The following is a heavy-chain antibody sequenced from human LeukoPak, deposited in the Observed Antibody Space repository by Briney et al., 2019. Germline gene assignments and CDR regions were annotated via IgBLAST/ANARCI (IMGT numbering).Heavy chain of an antibody. Sequence: PSETLSLTCTVSGGSISSGGYYWSWIRQHPGKGLEWIGEINHSGSTNYNPSLKSRVTISVDTSKNQFSLKLSSVTAADTAVYYCARTAPRITIFGVPLRRDYYYYYMDVWGKGTTVTVSS. V-gene: IGHV4-31*03. CDR2: INHSGST. J-gene: IGHJ6*03. CDR1: GGSISSGGYY. D-gene: IGHD3-3*01. CDR3: ARTAPRITIFGVPLRRDYYYYYMDV.